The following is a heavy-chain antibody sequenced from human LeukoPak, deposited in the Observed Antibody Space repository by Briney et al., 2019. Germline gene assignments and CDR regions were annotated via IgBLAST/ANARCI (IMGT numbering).Heavy chain of an antibody. CDR2: ISYDGSNK. J-gene: IGHJ4*02. CDR1: GFTFSSYG. CDR3: AKGVGPRADYFDY. D-gene: IGHD2-15*01. V-gene: IGHV3-30*18. Sequence: PGGSLRLSCAASGFTFSSYGMHWVRQAPGKGLEWVAVISYDGSNKYYADSVKGRFTISRDNSKNTLYLQMNSLRAEDTAVYYCAKGVGPRADYFDYWGQGTLVTVSS.